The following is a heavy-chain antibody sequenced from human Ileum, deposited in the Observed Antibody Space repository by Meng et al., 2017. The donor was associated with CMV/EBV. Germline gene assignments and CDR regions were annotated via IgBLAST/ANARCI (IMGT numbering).Heavy chain of an antibody. J-gene: IGHJ5*02. D-gene: IGHD3-9*01. CDR1: GLNVSTNY. CDR2: LFNDGRT. V-gene: IGHV3-66*02. Sequence: GESLKISCAASGLNVSTNYMVWVRQAPGKGLEWVSLLFNDGRTFNADSVKGRFIISRDNAKNTLYLQVNSLRVEDTAIYYCARVNYDVLSGYYKAANNWFDPWGQGTLVTVSS. CDR3: ARVNYDVLSGYYKAANNWFDP.